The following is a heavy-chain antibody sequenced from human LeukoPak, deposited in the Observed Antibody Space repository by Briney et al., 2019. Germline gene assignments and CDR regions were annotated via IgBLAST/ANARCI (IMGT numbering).Heavy chain of an antibody. J-gene: IGHJ3*02. CDR3: AKYFGIAARSGGAFDI. V-gene: IGHV3-23*01. Sequence: QSGGSLRLSCAASGFTFSNYAMSWVRQAPGKGLEWVSAISGSGGSTYYADSVKGRFTISRDNSKNTLYLQMNSLRAEDTAVYYCAKYFGIAARSGGAFDIWGQGTMVTVSS. CDR2: ISGSGGST. D-gene: IGHD6-6*01. CDR1: GFTFSNYA.